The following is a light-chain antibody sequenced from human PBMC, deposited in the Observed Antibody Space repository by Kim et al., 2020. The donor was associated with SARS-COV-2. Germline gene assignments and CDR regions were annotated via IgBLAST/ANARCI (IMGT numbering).Light chain of an antibody. Sequence: GQSLAFSCTGTNMAVRSYNLVSWYQHHPGKAPKLMIYEVSKRPSGVSNRFSGSKSGNTASLTISGLQAEDEADYYCCSYAGSSTLVFGGGTQLTVL. CDR3: CSYAGSSTLV. CDR2: EVS. V-gene: IGLV2-23*02. CDR1: NMAVRSYNL. J-gene: IGLJ2*01.